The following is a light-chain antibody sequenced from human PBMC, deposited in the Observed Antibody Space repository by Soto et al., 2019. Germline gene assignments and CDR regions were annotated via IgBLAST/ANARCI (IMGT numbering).Light chain of an antibody. V-gene: IGKV3D-20*02. Sequence: EIVLTQSPGTLSLSPGERATLSCRASQSVSSSYLAWYQQKPGQAPRLLIYGASSRATGIPDRFSGSGSGTDFTLTISSLEPEDFAVYYCQQRSNWPLITFGPGTRLEIK. CDR2: GAS. CDR3: QQRSNWPLIT. CDR1: QSVSSSY. J-gene: IGKJ5*01.